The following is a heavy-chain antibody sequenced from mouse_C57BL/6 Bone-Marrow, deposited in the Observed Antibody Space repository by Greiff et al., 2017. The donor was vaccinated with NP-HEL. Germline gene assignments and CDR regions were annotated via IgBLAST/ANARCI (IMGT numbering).Heavy chain of an antibody. Sequence: EVQVVESGGDLVKPGGSLKLSCAASGFTFSSYGMSWVRQTPDKRLEWVATISSGGSYTYYPDSVKGRFTISRDNAKNTLYLQMSSLKSEDTAMYYCARILRRAYWGQGTLVTVSA. D-gene: IGHD2-12*01. CDR2: ISSGGSYT. CDR3: ARILRRAY. CDR1: GFTFSSYG. V-gene: IGHV5-6*01. J-gene: IGHJ3*01.